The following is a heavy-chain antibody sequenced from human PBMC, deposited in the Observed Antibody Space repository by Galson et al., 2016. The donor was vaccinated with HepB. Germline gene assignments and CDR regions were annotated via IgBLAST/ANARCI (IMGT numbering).Heavy chain of an antibody. CDR1: GYTFINNY. CDR3: ARGVYASFLGGLDY. D-gene: IGHD6-6*01. CDR2: VNPSGGSA. J-gene: IGHJ4*02. Sequence: SVKVSCKASGYTFINNYIHWVRQAPGKGLEWMGIVNPSGGSATYAQSFEGRVTMTRDSSTSTVFMDLSRLTSEDTAIYYCARGVYASFLGGLDYWGLGTLVTVSS. V-gene: IGHV1-46*01.